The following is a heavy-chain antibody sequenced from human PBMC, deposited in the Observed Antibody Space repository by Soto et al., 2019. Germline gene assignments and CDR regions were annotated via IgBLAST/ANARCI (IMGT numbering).Heavy chain of an antibody. CDR1: GYSFTNYW. J-gene: IGHJ4*02. D-gene: IGHD1-1*01. Sequence: EVQLVQSGAEAIKPGESLKISCKGSGYSFTNYWIGWVRQMPGKGLEWMGIIYPGDSDTRYRPSFQGQVTISADKSINTAYLQLGSLKASDTAMYYCARRAASTAFYEYWGQGTLVTVSS. V-gene: IGHV5-51*01. CDR2: IYPGDSDT. CDR3: ARRAASTAFYEY.